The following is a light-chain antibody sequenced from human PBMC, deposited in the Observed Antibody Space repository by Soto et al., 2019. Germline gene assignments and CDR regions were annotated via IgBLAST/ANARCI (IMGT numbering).Light chain of an antibody. CDR2: DAT. V-gene: IGKV1-9*01. J-gene: IGKJ4*01. CDR3: LQHNSYPLT. CDR1: QGISSY. Sequence: DILLTQSPSCLSAFVGDSVTITCRASQGISSYLAWYQQTAGKAPKLLIYDATRLQSGVPSRFSGSASGTEFTLTISGLQPEDSATYYCLQHNSYPLTFGGGTKVDIK.